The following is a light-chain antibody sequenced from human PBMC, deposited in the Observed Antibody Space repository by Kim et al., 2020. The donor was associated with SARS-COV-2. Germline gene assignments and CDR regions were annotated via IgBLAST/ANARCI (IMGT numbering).Light chain of an antibody. CDR3: QAWDSNTGV. V-gene: IGLV3-1*01. CDR1: GLGDKY. Sequence: SYELTQPPSVSVSPGQTATITCSGDGLGDKYVCWFQQKPGQSPAMVIYQDSRRPSGIPERFSGSNSGNTATLTIRGTQAIDEADYYCQAWDSNTGVFGTG. J-gene: IGLJ1*01. CDR2: QDS.